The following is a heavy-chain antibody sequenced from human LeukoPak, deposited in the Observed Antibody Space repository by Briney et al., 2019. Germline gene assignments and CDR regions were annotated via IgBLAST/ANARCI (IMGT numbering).Heavy chain of an antibody. Sequence: SETLSLTCTVSGGSISSYYWCWIRQPPGKGLEWIGYIYYSGSTNYNPSLKSRVTISVDTSKNQFSLKLSSVTAADTAVYYCARHSRPDYDFWSGYYSIYYYGMDVWGQGTTVTVSS. CDR3: ARHSRPDYDFWSGYYSIYYYGMDV. V-gene: IGHV4-59*08. D-gene: IGHD3-3*01. CDR2: IYYSGST. J-gene: IGHJ6*02. CDR1: GGSISSYY.